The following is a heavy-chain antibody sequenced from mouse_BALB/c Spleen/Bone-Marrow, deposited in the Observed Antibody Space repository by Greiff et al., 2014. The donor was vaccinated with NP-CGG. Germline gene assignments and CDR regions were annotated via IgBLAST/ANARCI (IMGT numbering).Heavy chain of an antibody. Sequence: VKLMESGPGLVAPSQSLSITCTVSGFSLTSYGVHWVRQPPEKGLEWLGVIWAGGSTNYNSALMPRLSISKDNSKSQVFLKMNSLQTDDTAIYYCARITTATGAMDYWGQGTSLTVSS. CDR2: IWAGGST. V-gene: IGHV2-9*02. J-gene: IGHJ4*01. CDR3: ARITTATGAMDY. D-gene: IGHD1-2*01. CDR1: GFSLTSYG.